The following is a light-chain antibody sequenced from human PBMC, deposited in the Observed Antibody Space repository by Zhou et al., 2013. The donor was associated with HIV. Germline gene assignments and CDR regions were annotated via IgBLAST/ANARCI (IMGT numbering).Light chain of an antibody. CDR3: QQYNNLPFT. Sequence: DIQMTQSPSSLSASVGDRVTITCQASQDITKYLNWYQHKPGQAPKLLIYDASRLETGVPSRFSGSGSGTDFTFTISNLQPEENATYYCQQYNNLPFTFGGGPRWRSN. CDR1: QDITKY. J-gene: IGKJ4*01. CDR2: DAS. V-gene: IGKV1-33*01.